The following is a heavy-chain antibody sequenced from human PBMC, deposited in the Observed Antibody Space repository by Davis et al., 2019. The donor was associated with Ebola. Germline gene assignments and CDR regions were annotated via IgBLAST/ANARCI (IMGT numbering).Heavy chain of an antibody. J-gene: IGHJ6*02. Sequence: AASVMVSCKASGGSFSSYALSWVRHALGQGLECMGRIIPILGIANYAQKFQGRVTITADESTSTAYMELSSLRSEDTSVYYCAKIMSYYYGMDVWGQGTTVTVSS. V-gene: IGHV1-69*04. CDR3: AKIMSYYYGMDV. CDR1: GGSFSSYA. CDR2: IIPILGIA.